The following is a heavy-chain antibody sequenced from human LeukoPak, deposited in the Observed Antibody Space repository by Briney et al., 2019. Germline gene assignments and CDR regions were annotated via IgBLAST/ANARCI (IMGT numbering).Heavy chain of an antibody. J-gene: IGHJ4*02. D-gene: IGHD2-8*01. V-gene: IGHV3-23*01. CDR1: GFTFSSYA. CDR3: AKSMSSDY. Sequence: GGSLRLSCAASGFTFSSYAMSWVRQAPGKGLEWVSVITNSGVSTYYADSVKGRFTISRDNSKNSLYLQMSSLRAEDTAVYYCAKSMSSDYWGQGTLVTVSS. CDR2: ITNSGVST.